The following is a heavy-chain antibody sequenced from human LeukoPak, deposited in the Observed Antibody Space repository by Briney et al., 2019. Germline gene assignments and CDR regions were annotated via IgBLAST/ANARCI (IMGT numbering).Heavy chain of an antibody. J-gene: IGHJ4*02. CDR2: IKQDGSEK. V-gene: IGHV3-7*01. D-gene: IGHD2-15*01. Sequence: PGGSLRLPCAASGFTFSSYWMSWVRQAPGKGLEWVANIKQDGSEKYYVDSVKGRFTISRDNAKNSLYLQMNSLRAEDTAVYYCARVGSRRGSGGSCYKYWGQGTLVTVSS. CDR3: ARVGSRRGSGGSCYKY. CDR1: GFTFSSYW.